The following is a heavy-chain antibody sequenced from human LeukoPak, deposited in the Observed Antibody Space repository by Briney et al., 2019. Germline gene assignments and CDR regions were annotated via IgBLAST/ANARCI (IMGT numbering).Heavy chain of an antibody. V-gene: IGHV1-2*02. D-gene: IGHD6-19*01. Sequence: ASVKVSCKASGYTFTSYGISWVRQAPGQGLEWMGWINPNSGGTNYAQKFQGRVTMTRDTSISTAYMELSRLRSDDTAVYYCARVGISQWLVQSYYGMDVWGQGTTVTVSS. CDR2: INPNSGGT. J-gene: IGHJ6*02. CDR1: GYTFTSYG. CDR3: ARVGISQWLVQSYYGMDV.